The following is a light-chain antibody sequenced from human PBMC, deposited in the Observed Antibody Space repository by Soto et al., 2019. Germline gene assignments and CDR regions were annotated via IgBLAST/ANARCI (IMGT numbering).Light chain of an antibody. CDR1: QSVSSY. V-gene: IGKV3-11*01. CDR3: QQRSNWWT. J-gene: IGKJ1*01. Sequence: IGLTQSRATLSLSPWERATLSCRASQSVSSYLAWYQQKPGQAPRLLIYDASNRATGIPARFSGSGSGTDFTLTISSLEPEDFAVYYCQQRSNWWTFGQGTKVDIK. CDR2: DAS.